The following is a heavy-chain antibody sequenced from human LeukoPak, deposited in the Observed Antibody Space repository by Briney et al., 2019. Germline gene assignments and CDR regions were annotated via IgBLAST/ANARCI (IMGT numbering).Heavy chain of an antibody. CDR3: ARGVVAATNYYYYYMDV. D-gene: IGHD2-15*01. CDR1: GGSFSGYY. J-gene: IGHJ6*03. CDR2: INHSGST. Sequence: SETLSLTCAVYGGSFSGYYWSWLRQPPGKGLEWIGEINHSGSTNYNPSLKSRVTISVDTSKNQFSLKLSSVTAADTAVYYCARGVVAATNYYYYYMDVWGKGTTVTVSS. V-gene: IGHV4-34*01.